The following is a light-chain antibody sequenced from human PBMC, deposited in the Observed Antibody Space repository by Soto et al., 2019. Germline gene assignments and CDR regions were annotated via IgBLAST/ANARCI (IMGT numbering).Light chain of an antibody. CDR1: SSDVGAYNY. CDR2: GVS. V-gene: IGLV2-14*03. J-gene: IGLJ1*01. CDR3: NSYASTRSYV. Sequence: QSALTQPASVSGSPGQSITISCTGTSSDVGAYNYVSWYQQYPGKAPKLIIYGVSNRPSGISSRFSGSKSGSTASLTISGLQLEDEADYYCNSYASTRSYVFGTGTKLTVL.